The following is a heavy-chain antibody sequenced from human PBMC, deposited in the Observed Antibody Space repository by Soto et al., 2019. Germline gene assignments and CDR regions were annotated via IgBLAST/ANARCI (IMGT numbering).Heavy chain of an antibody. CDR1: RVSISSTSYY. Sequence: TETQSLTYSVSRVSISSTSYYCGWIGKPPGKELKWSGRIYYSGSTYYNPALKSRVTISVDTSKNQFSLKLSSVTAADTAVYYCHGYSHYYYYGMDVWGQGTTVT. V-gene: IGHV4-39*01. J-gene: IGHJ6*02. D-gene: IGHD6-25*01. CDR3: HGYSHYYYYGMDV. CDR2: IYYSGST.